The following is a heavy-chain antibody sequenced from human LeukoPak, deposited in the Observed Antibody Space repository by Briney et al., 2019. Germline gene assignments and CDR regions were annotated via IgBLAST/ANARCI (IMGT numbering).Heavy chain of an antibody. J-gene: IGHJ4*02. CDR2: ISGSSSST. V-gene: IGHV3-23*01. D-gene: IGHD4-11*01. CDR3: ARDSRQQLFDY. CDR1: GFTFSSYA. Sequence: GGSLRLSCAASGFTFSSYAMSWVRQAPGKGLEWVSAISGSSSSTYYADSVKGRFTISRDNSKNTLYLQMNSLRAEDTAVYYCARDSRQQLFDYWGQGTLVTVSS.